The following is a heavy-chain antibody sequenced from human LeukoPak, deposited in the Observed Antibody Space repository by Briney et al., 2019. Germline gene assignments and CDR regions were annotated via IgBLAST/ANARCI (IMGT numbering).Heavy chain of an antibody. J-gene: IGHJ4*02. V-gene: IGHV3-21*01. D-gene: IGHD2-15*01. CDR1: GFTFSNHA. Sequence: GGSLRLSCTASGFTFSNHAMTWVRQAPGKGLEWVSSMSSGGTYTYYADSVRGRFTISRDNAKNSLYLVMNSLRAEDTATYYCARDRPTGPSRVFVVQWGQGTLVTVSS. CDR3: ARDRPTGPSRVFVVQ. CDR2: MSSGGTYT.